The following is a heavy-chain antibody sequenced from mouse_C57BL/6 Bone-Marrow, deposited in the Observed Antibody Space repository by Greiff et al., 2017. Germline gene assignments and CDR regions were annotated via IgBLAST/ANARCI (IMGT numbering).Heavy chain of an antibody. CDR2: ISSGSSTI. J-gene: IGHJ4*01. CDR1: GFTFSDYG. CDR3: ARGVLRYMDY. Sequence: EVKVVESGGGLVKPGGSLKLSCAASGFTFSDYGMHWVRQAPERGLEWVAYISSGSSTIYYEDTVKGRFTISRDNAKTTLFLQMTSLRSEDTVMYYCARGVLRYMDYWGQGTSVTVSS. D-gene: IGHD1-1*01. V-gene: IGHV5-17*01.